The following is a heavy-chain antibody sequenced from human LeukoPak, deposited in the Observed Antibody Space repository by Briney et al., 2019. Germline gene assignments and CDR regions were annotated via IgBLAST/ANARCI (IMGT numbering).Heavy chain of an antibody. Sequence: GGSLRLSCSASGFTFSTYAMHWVRQPPGKGLEYVSGISSNGGSTYYADSVKGRFTISRDNSKNTLYLQMSGLRAEDAAVYYCVKVRVELAYLDCWGQGTLVTVSS. CDR1: GFTFSTYA. CDR2: ISSNGGST. V-gene: IGHV3-64D*09. D-gene: IGHD1-26*01. CDR3: VKVRVELAYLDC. J-gene: IGHJ4*02.